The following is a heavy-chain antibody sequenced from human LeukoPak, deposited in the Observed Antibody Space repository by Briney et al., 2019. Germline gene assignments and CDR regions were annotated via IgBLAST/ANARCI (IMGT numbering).Heavy chain of an antibody. CDR2: MNEYGSEI. V-gene: IGHV3-7*01. Sequence: GGSLRLSCSVSGFIVRDFSMSWVRQAPGKGLEWVAKMNEYGSEIFYVDSVKGRFTISRDNGKNSLYLQMNSLRAEDTAVYYCARDPAYYYDSSGRYRGAFDIWGQGTMVTVSS. CDR3: ARDPAYYYDSSGRYRGAFDI. CDR1: GFIVRDFS. J-gene: IGHJ3*02. D-gene: IGHD3-22*01.